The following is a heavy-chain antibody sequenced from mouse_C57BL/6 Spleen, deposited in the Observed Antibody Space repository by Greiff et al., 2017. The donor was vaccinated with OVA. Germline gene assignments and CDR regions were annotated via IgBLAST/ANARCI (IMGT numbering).Heavy chain of an antibody. D-gene: IGHD1-1*01. CDR2: IDPEDGET. CDR3: ARSVITTVGGAY. Sequence: VQLQQSGAELVKPGASVKLSCTASGFNIKDYYMHWVKQRTEQGLEWIGRIDPEDGETKYAPKFQGKATITADPSSNTAYLQLSSLTSEDTAVYYGARSVITTVGGAYWGQGTLVTVSA. J-gene: IGHJ3*01. CDR1: GFNIKDYY. V-gene: IGHV14-2*01.